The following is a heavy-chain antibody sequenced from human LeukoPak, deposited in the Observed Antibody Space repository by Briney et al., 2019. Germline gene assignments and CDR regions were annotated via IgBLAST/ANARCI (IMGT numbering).Heavy chain of an antibody. V-gene: IGHV6-1*01. CDR1: GDSVSSNSAA. D-gene: IGHD3-16*02. CDR2: TYYRSKWYN. Sequence: SQSLSLTCAISGDSVSSNSAAWNWLRQSPSRGLEWLGRTYYRSKWYNDYAVAVKSRITINPDTSKNHFSLQLNSVTPEDTAVYYCARDSGSYRFDYWGQGTLVTVSS. CDR3: ARDSGSYRFDY. J-gene: IGHJ4*02.